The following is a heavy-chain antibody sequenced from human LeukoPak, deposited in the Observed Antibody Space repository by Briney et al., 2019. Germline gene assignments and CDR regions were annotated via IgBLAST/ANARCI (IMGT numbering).Heavy chain of an antibody. CDR3: ARDSMGTGGYY. Sequence: SETLSLTCTVSGYSISRGYYWGWIRQPPGKGLEWIGSIYHSGSTYYNPSLKSRVTISVDTSKNQFSLKLSSVTAADTAVYYCARDSMGTGGYYWGQGTLVTVSS. CDR2: IYHSGST. V-gene: IGHV4-38-2*02. CDR1: GYSISRGYY. D-gene: IGHD5-18*01. J-gene: IGHJ4*02.